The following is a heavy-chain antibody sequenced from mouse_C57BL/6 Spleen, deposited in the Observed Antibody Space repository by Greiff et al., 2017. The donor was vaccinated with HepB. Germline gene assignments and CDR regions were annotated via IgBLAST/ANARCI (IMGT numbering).Heavy chain of an antibody. J-gene: IGHJ2*01. Sequence: EVKLQESGPELVKPGASVKMSCKASGYTFTDYNMHWVKQSHGKSLEWIGYINPNNGGTSYNQKFKGKATLTVNKSSSTAYMELRSLTSEDSAVYYCARYITTVVATPFDYWGQGTTLTVSS. D-gene: IGHD1-1*01. CDR3: ARYITTVVATPFDY. CDR1: GYTFTDYN. V-gene: IGHV1-22*01. CDR2: INPNNGGT.